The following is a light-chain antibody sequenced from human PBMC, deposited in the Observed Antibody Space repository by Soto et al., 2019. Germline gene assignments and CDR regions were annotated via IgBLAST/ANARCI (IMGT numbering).Light chain of an antibody. Sequence: AIRMTQSPSSLSASTGDRVTITCRASQGISSYLAWYQQKPGKAPKLLIYAASTLQSGVPSRFSGSGSGTDFTLTISCLQSEDVAVYYCQQYVHWPPGTFGQGTTVEIK. V-gene: IGKV1-8*01. J-gene: IGKJ1*01. CDR2: AAS. CDR1: QGISSY. CDR3: QQYVHWPPGT.